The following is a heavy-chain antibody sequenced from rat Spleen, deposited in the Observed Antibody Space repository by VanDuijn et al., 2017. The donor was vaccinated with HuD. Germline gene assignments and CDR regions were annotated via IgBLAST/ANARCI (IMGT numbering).Heavy chain of an antibody. CDR3: VREAFGVDY. CDR2: INKDSSTI. D-gene: IGHD4-3*01. Sequence: EVQLVESGGDLVQPGRSLKVSCAASGFTFSDFDMAWVRQAPGKGLEWIGEINKDSSTIKYTPSLKEKLTISRDNAQHTLYLQMSKLGSEDTAIYYCVREAFGVDYWGQGVMVTVSS. J-gene: IGHJ2*01. V-gene: IGHV4-2*01. CDR1: GFTFSDFD.